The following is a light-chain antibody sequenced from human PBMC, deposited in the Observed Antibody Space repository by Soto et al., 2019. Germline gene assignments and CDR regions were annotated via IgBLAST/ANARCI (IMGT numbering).Light chain of an antibody. CDR3: AAWDDTVRSYV. J-gene: IGLJ1*01. V-gene: IGLV1-47*01. CDR1: ISNIGNNY. Sequence: QSVLTQPASVSGTSGEGVTISCSGSISNIGNNYVYWFQQLPGTAPKVLSNRNDQRPSGVPDRFSGSKSGTSASLAISGLRSEDEADYYCAAWDDTVRSYVFGTGTKLTV. CDR2: RND.